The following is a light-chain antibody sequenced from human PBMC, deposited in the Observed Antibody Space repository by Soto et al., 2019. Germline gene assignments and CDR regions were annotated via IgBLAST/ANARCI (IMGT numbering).Light chain of an antibody. CDR1: TGAVTSGYY. J-gene: IGLJ3*02. Sequence: QAVVTQEPSLTVSPGGTVTLTCASSTGAVTSGYYPNWFRQKAGQAPRVLIYSTSNKHSWTPARFSGSLLGGKAALTLSGGQPEDEAEYYCLLFYGDAWVFGGGTKLTVL. CDR2: STS. CDR3: LLFYGDAWV. V-gene: IGLV7-43*01.